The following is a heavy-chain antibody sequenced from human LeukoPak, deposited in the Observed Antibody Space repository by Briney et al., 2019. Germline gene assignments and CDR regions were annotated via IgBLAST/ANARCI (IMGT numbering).Heavy chain of an antibody. CDR3: ARDLGAAQGY. V-gene: IGHV4-39*07. J-gene: IGHJ4*02. CDR2: IYYSGST. Sequence: SETLSLTCTVSGGSISSSSYYWGWIRQPPGKGLEWIGSIYYSGSTYYNPSLKSRVTISVDTSKNQFSLKLSSVTAADTAVYYCARDLGAAQGYWGQGTLVTVSS. CDR1: GGSISSSSYY. D-gene: IGHD3-16*01.